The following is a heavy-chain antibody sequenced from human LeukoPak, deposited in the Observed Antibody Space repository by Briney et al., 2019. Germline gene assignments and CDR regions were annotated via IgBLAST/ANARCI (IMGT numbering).Heavy chain of an antibody. CDR2: ISSNGSST. J-gene: IGHJ4*02. Sequence: GGSLRLSCAACGFTFSTYAMHWVRQAPGKGLGYVSVISSNGSSTYYPNSVRGRFTISRNNSKNTLYLQMGSLRAEDMAVYYRAREVSPIEGYWGQGTLVTVSS. D-gene: IGHD4-23*01. CDR3: AREVSPIEGY. CDR1: GFTFSTYA. V-gene: IGHV3-64*01.